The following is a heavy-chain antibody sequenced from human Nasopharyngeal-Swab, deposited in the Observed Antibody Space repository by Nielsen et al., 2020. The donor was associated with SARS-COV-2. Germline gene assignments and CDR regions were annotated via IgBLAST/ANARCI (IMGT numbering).Heavy chain of an antibody. CDR1: GYTFTGYY. CDR2: INPNSGGT. J-gene: IGHJ6*03. Sequence: ASVKVSCKASGYTFTGYYMHWVRQAPGQGLEWMGRINPNSGGTGYAQKFQGRVTMTRNTSISTAYMELSSLRSEDTAVYYCARGFIVATIFHYYYYMDVWGKGTTVTVSS. V-gene: IGHV1-2*06. D-gene: IGHD5-12*01. CDR3: ARGFIVATIFHYYYYMDV.